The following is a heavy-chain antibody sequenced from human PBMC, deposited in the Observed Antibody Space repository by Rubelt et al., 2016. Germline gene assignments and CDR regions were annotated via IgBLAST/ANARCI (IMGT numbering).Heavy chain of an antibody. CDR3: ARHGYSSSIDY. Sequence: QVQLQQWGAGLLKPSETLSLTCAVYGGSFSGYYWSWIRQPPGKGLEWIGEINHSGSTNYNPSLKSRVAISVDTSKNQFSLKLSSVTAADTAVYYCARHGYSSSIDYWGQGTLVTVSS. J-gene: IGHJ4*02. D-gene: IGHD6-13*01. V-gene: IGHV4-34*01. CDR2: INHSGST. CDR1: GGSFSGYY.